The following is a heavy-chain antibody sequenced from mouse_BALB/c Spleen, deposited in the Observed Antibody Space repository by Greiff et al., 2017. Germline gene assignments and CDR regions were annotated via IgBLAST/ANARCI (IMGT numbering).Heavy chain of an antibody. Sequence: EVQGVESGGGLVPPGGSLRLSCATSGFTFTDYYMSWVRQPPGKALEWLGFIRNKANGYTTEYSASVKGRFTISRDNSQSILYLQMNTLRAEDSATYYCAREYDYDVYWYFDVWGAGTTVTVSS. J-gene: IGHJ1*01. D-gene: IGHD2-4*01. V-gene: IGHV7-3*02. CDR2: IRNKANGYTT. CDR3: AREYDYDVYWYFDV. CDR1: GFTFTDYY.